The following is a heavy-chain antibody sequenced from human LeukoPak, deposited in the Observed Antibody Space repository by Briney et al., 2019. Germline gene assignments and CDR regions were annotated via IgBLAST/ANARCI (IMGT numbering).Heavy chain of an antibody. CDR3: ARSPYDSSGYYFDY. V-gene: IGHV3-13*01. CDR2: IGTAGDT. Sequence: GGSLRLSCAASGFTFSSYDMHWVRHATGKGLEWVSAIGTAGDTYYPGSVKGRFTISRENAKNSLYLQMNSLRAGNTAVYYCARSPYDSSGYYFDYWGQGTLVTVSS. D-gene: IGHD3-22*01. J-gene: IGHJ4*02. CDR1: GFTFSSYD.